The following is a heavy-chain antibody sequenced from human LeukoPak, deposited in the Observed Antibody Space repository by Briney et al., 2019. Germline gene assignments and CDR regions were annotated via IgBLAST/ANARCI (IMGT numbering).Heavy chain of an antibody. D-gene: IGHD5-12*01. J-gene: IGHJ4*02. Sequence: GGSLRLSCAASGFTFSSYSMNWVRQAPGKGLEWVSSISSSSSYIYYADSVKGRFTISRDNAKNSLYLQMNSLRAEDTAVYYCARGYSGHDWGDCWGQGTLVTVSS. CDR1: GFTFSSYS. V-gene: IGHV3-21*01. CDR3: ARGYSGHDWGDC. CDR2: ISSSSSYI.